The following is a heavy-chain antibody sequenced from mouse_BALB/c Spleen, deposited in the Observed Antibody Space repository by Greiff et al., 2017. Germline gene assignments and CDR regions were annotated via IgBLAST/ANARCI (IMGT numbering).Heavy chain of an antibody. CDR3: ARGGYRYDDWYFDV. J-gene: IGHJ1*01. CDR2: IYPYNGGT. D-gene: IGHD2-14*01. Sequence: EGQVVESGPELVKPGASVKISCKASGYTFTDYNMHWVKQSHGKSLEWIGYIYPYNGGTGYNQKFKSKATLTVDNSSSTAYMELRSLTSEDSAVYYCARGGYRYDDWYFDVWGAGTTVTVSS. CDR1: GYTFTDYN. V-gene: IGHV1S29*02.